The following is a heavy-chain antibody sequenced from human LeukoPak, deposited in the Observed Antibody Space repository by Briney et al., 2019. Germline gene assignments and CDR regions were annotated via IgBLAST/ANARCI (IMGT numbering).Heavy chain of an antibody. CDR2: INHSGST. V-gene: IGHV4-34*01. CDR1: GGSFSGYY. J-gene: IGHJ4*02. D-gene: IGHD6-13*01. CDR3: ARRSKRWIAAAGRGGYYFDY. Sequence: SETLSLTCAVYGGSFSGYYWSWIRQPPGKGLEWIGEINHSGSTNYNPSLKSRVTISVDTSKNQFSLKLSSVTAADTAVYYCARRSKRWIAAAGRGGYYFDYWGQGTLVTVSS.